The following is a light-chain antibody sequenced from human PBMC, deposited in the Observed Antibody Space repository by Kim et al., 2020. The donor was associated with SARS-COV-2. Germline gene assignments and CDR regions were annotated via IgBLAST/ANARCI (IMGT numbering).Light chain of an antibody. V-gene: IGKV3-15*01. CDR1: QSVSSN. CDR3: QQYNNWPPDT. CDR2: GAS. Sequence: EIVMMQSPATLSVSPGERATLSCRASQSVSSNLAWYQQKPGQAPRLLIHGASTRATGIPARFSGSGSGTEFTLTISSLQSEDFAVYYCQQYNNWPPDTFGQGTRLEIK. J-gene: IGKJ5*01.